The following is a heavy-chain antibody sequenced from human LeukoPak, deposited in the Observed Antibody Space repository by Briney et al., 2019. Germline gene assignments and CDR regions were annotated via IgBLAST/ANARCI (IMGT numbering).Heavy chain of an antibody. J-gene: IGHJ3*02. CDR1: GFTFDSYA. Sequence: PAGGSLRLSCAASGFTFDSYAMSWVRQAPGKGLEWVSDISASGGSTYYADSVKGRFTISRDNAKNSLYLQMNSLRAEDTALYYCAKDIFGWELRNAFDIWGQGTMVTVSS. CDR2: ISASGGST. CDR3: AKDIFGWELRNAFDI. V-gene: IGHV3-23*01. D-gene: IGHD1-26*01.